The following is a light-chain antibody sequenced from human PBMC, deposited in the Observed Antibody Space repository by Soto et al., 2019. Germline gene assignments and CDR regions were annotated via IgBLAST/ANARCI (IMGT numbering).Light chain of an antibody. V-gene: IGKV1-5*03. CDR3: QQYNSYPWT. J-gene: IGKJ1*01. Sequence: DIQMTQSPSTLSASVGDRVTITCRASQSISSWFAWYQQKPGKAPKLLIYKASNLESGVTSRFSGSGSGTEFTLTISSLQPDDFATYYCQQYNSYPWTFGQGTKVEIK. CDR1: QSISSW. CDR2: KAS.